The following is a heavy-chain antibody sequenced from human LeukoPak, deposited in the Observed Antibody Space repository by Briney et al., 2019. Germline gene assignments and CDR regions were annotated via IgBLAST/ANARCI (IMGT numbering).Heavy chain of an antibody. D-gene: IGHD3-3*01. J-gene: IGHJ4*02. V-gene: IGHV5-51*01. CDR2: IYPGDSDT. CDR1: GYSFTSYW. CDR3: ARQGIRFLEWLPFDY. Sequence: GESLQISCKGSGYSFTSYWTGWVRQMPGKGLEWMGIIYPGDSDTRYSPSFQGQVTISADKSISTAYLQWSSLKASDTAMYYCARQGIRFLEWLPFDYWGQGTLVTVSS.